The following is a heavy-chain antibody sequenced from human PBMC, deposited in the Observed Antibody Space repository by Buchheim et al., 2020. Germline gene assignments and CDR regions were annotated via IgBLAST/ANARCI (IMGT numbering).Heavy chain of an antibody. Sequence: QVQLVESGGGVVQPGRSLRLSCAASGFTFSSYAMHWVRQAPGKGLEWVAVISYDGRNKYYADSVKGRLTSSRDNSKKRLYLQMNSLRAEDTAVYYCARDRGAAAGTDYYYGMDVWGQGTT. CDR3: ARDRGAAAGTDYYYGMDV. J-gene: IGHJ6*02. V-gene: IGHV3-30*04. CDR1: GFTFSSYA. D-gene: IGHD6-13*01. CDR2: ISYDGRNK.